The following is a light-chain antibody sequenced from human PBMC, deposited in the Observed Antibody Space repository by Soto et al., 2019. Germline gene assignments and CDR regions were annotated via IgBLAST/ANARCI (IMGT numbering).Light chain of an antibody. Sequence: AIQMTQSPSSLSASVGDRVAISCRASQDIRNTLDWFQQKPGKAPKLLIYAASNLQSGVPARFSGSGSGTDFTLTISSLQPEDFATYYCLQKYFYPFTFGPGTKVDIK. CDR1: QDIRNT. J-gene: IGKJ3*01. CDR2: AAS. CDR3: LQKYFYPFT. V-gene: IGKV1-6*01.